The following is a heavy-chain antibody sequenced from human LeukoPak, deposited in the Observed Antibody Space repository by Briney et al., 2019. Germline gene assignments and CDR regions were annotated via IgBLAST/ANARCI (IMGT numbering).Heavy chain of an antibody. D-gene: IGHD3-10*01. CDR2: IYSDGST. V-gene: IGHV3-66*01. CDR3: ARGGSSYYMDV. CDR1: GFTVISNY. Sequence: GGSLRLSCAASGFTVISNYMSWVRQAPGKGLERVSVIYSDGSTYYADSVKGRFSISRDNSRNMMYLQMNSLRAEDTALYYCARGGSSYYMDVWGRGTTVTISS. J-gene: IGHJ6*03.